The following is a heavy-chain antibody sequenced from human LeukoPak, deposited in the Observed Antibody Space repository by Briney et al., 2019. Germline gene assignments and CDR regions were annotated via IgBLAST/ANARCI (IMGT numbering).Heavy chain of an antibody. D-gene: IGHD2-15*01. CDR1: GYTFTSYD. J-gene: IGHJ6*03. CDR2: MNPNSGNT. Sequence: ASVKVSCKASGYTFTSYDINWVRQATGQGLEWMGWMNPNSGNTGYAQKFQGRVTITRNTSISTAYMELSSLRSEDTAVYYCARGGEVVAANYYYYYYYMDVWGKGTTVTVSS. CDR3: ARGGEVVAANYYYYYYYMDV. V-gene: IGHV1-8*01.